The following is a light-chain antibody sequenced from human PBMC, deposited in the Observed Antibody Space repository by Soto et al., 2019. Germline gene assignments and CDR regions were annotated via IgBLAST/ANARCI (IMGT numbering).Light chain of an antibody. J-gene: IGKJ1*01. CDR3: LQDFNYPWT. CDR2: AAS. V-gene: IGKV1-6*01. Sequence: AIQMTQSPSSLSASVGDRVTITCRASQDIRNDLGWYQQKPGKTPKLLIFAASSLQSGVPSRFSRSGSGTDFTLTISCLQPEDFATYYCLQDFNYPWTFGQGTKVEIE. CDR1: QDIRND.